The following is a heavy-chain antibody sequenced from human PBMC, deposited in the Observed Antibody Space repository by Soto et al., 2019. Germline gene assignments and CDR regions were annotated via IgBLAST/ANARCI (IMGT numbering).Heavy chain of an antibody. D-gene: IGHD1-26*01. CDR1: GYSINSGYY. Sequence: SETLSLTCAISGYSINSGYYWGWIRQPPGKGLEWLGSIHHRGSTYYNRSLKSRVTISIDTSKNQFSLRLTSVNDADTAVFYCARGLGANDGYYFDYWGQGALVTVSS. J-gene: IGHJ4*02. V-gene: IGHV4-38-2*01. CDR3: ARGLGANDGYYFDY. CDR2: IHHRGST.